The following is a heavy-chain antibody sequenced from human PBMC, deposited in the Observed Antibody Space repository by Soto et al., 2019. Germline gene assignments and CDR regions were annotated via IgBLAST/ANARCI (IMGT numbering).Heavy chain of an antibody. CDR3: AKAYSGPFDV. V-gene: IGHV3-30*18. CDR1: GFTFSSYD. Sequence: LRLSCAASGFTFSSYDIHWVRQAPGKGLEWVALISYDGSRKYYADSVKGLFTISRDNSKNTLYLQVNSLRAEDTAVYYCAKAYSGPFDVWGQGTMVTVSS. J-gene: IGHJ3*01. CDR2: ISYDGSRK. D-gene: IGHD1-26*01.